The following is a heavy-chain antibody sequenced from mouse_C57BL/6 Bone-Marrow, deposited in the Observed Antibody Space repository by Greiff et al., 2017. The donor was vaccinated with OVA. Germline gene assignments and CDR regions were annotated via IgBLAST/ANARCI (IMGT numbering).Heavy chain of an antibody. CDR2: ISYDGSN. V-gene: IGHV3-6*01. J-gene: IGHJ4*01. CDR1: GYSIPSGYY. D-gene: IGHD4-1*02. Sequence: EVQLVESGPGLVKPSQSLSLTCSVTGYSIPSGYYWNWIRQFPGNKLEWIGYISYDGSNNYNPSLKNRISITRDTSKNQFFLKLNSVTTEDTATYYCARVPTGDYAMDYWGQGTSVTVSS. CDR3: ARVPTGDYAMDY.